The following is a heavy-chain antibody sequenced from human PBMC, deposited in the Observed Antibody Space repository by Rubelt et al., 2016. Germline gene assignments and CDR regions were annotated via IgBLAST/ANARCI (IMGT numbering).Heavy chain of an antibody. CDR1: GGSFSGYY. D-gene: IGHD3-22*01. CDR3: ARQSADETSGYDYVHF. Sequence: QVQLQQWGAGLLKPSETLSLTCAVYGGSFSGYYWHWVRQPPGKGLEWIGEINHSETTNYNPSLKSRVTMSVDTSKNQFSLKLTSGTAADTAIYYCARQSADETSGYDYVHFWGQGARVTVSS. V-gene: IGHV4-34*01. J-gene: IGHJ4*02. CDR2: INHSETT.